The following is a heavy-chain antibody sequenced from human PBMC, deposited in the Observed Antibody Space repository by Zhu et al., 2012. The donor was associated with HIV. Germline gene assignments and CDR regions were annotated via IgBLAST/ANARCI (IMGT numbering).Heavy chain of an antibody. CDR2: LYFNGNT. D-gene: IGHD1-14*01. J-gene: IGHJ6*03. CDR1: GASISSSYFN. CDR3: ARVVEEIYTATWYKYYYYYMDV. V-gene: IGHV4-39*07. Sequence: QVQLQESGPGLVKPSETLSLNCNVSGASISSSYFNWGWIRQSPGRGLEWIGNLYFNGNTQYKASLKSRVTISLDTTMNEYSMRLTSVTAADTAVYFCARVVEEIYTATWYKYYYYYMDVWGKGPRVTVSS.